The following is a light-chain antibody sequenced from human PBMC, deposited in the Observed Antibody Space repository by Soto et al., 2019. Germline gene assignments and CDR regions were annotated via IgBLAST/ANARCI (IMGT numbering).Light chain of an antibody. CDR3: QQTYSTPYI. CDR2: GAS. V-gene: IGKV1-39*01. Sequence: DIQLTQSPPSLSASVGDRVSLTCRASQTINNYVNWYQQEPGKAPKLLIYGASSLRSGVPSRFSGSGFGTGFILTITSLQPEDFVIYYCQQTYSTPYIFGGGTKLDI. CDR1: QTINNY. J-gene: IGKJ2*01.